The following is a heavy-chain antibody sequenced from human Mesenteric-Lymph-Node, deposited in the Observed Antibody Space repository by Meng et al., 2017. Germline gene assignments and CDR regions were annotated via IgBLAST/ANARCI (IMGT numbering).Heavy chain of an antibody. V-gene: IGHV1-2*06. CDR2: INPNSGGT. CDR3: ARDRGSYGWFDP. CDR1: GYPFTGYY. D-gene: IGHD1-26*01. Sequence: QVPRVAAGAGVKKPGASVKVSCKASGYPFTGYYRHWVRQAPGQGLEWMGRINPNSGGTNYAQKFQGRVTMTRDTSISTAYMELSRLRSDDTAVYYCARDRGSYGWFDPWGQGTLVTVSS. J-gene: IGHJ5*02.